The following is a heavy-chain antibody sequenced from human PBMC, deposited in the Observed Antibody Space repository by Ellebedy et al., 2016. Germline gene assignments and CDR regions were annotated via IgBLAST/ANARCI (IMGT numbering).Heavy chain of an antibody. CDR2: ISSSSTNT. J-gene: IGHJ4*02. V-gene: IGHV3-21*01. CDR3: LSGDNRDY. D-gene: IGHD3-3*01. Sequence: GESLKISCAASGFIFSTYTMNWVRQAPGQGLEWVASISSSSTNTHYADSVRGRFTISRDNAKNSLFLQMNSRKVEDTAVYYFLSGDNRDYWGQGTLVTVSS. CDR1: GFIFSTYT.